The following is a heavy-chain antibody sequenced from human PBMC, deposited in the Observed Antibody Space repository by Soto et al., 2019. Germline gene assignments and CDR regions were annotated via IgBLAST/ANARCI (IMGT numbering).Heavy chain of an antibody. V-gene: IGHV4-59*08. D-gene: IGHD4-4*01. CDR1: GASISSFY. CDR3: ARRGDYRYYYYMDV. Sequence: SETLSLTCTVSGASISSFYWSWIRQPPGKGLEWIGYIYYSGSTNYNPSLKSRVTISVDTSKNQFSLKLSSVTAADTAVYYCARRGDYRYYYYMDVWGKGTTVT. J-gene: IGHJ6*03. CDR2: IYYSGST.